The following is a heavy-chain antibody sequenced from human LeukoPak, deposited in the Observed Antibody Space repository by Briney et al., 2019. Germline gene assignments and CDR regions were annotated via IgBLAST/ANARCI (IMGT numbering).Heavy chain of an antibody. D-gene: IGHD3-22*01. V-gene: IGHV3-9*01. Sequence: GGSLRLSCAASGFTFDDYAMHWVRQAPGKGLEWVSGISWNSGSIGYADSVKGRFTISRDNAKNSLYLQMNSLRAEDTALYYCAKDNDSSGYYFDYWGQGTLVTVSS. CDR3: AKDNDSSGYYFDY. CDR2: ISWNSGSI. J-gene: IGHJ4*02. CDR1: GFTFDDYA.